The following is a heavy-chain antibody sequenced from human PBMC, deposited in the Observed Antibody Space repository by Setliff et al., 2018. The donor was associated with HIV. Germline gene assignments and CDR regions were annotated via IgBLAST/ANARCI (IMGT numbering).Heavy chain of an antibody. CDR2: IYSGDSGGST. CDR3: AREIRAGNYPPYNYYFYMDV. Sequence: GGSLRLSCAASGFSVSSPYMSWVRQAPGKGLEWVSAIYSGDSGGSTYYADSVKGRFTISRDNSKNTLYLQMNSLRAEDTAVYYCAREIRAGNYPPYNYYFYMDVWGKGTTVTVSS. J-gene: IGHJ6*03. CDR1: GFSVSSPY. D-gene: IGHD4-4*01. V-gene: IGHV3-53*01.